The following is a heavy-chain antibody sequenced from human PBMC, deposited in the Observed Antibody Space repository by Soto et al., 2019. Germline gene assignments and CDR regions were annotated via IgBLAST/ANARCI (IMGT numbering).Heavy chain of an antibody. J-gene: IGHJ6*02. D-gene: IGHD5-18*01. CDR3: ARSKYSYGSNYYYYYGMDV. CDR2: IIPIFGTA. Sequence: QVQLVPSGAAVKKPGSSVKVSCKASGGTFSSYAISWVRQAPGQGLEWMGGIIPIFGTANYAQKFQGRVTITADESTITAYMELSSLRSEDTAVYYCARSKYSYGSNYYYYYGMDVWGQGTTVTVSS. CDR1: GGTFSSYA. V-gene: IGHV1-69*01.